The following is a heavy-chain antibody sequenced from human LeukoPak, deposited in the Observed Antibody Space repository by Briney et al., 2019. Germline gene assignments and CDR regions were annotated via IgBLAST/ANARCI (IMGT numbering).Heavy chain of an antibody. V-gene: IGHV3-21*04. Sequence: GGSLRLSCAASGFTFSDYSMNWVRQAPGKGLEWVSSISSTSSYIYYADSVKGRLTISRDNSKNTLYLQMNSLRAEDTAVYYCAKNPRGDDWFDPWGQGTLVTVSS. CDR3: AKNPRGDDWFDP. CDR1: GFTFSDYS. CDR2: ISSTSSYI. J-gene: IGHJ5*02. D-gene: IGHD3-10*01.